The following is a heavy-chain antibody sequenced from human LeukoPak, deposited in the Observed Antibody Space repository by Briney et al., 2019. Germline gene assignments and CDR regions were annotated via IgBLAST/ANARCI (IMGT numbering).Heavy chain of an antibody. CDR2: INPSGGDT. CDR1: GYTFTSYY. J-gene: IGHJ5*02. Sequence: ASVTVSCTASGYTFTSYYMHWVRQAPGQGLEWMGIINPSGGDTSYAQKFQRRVTMTRDTSTNTVYMELSSLRSEDTAVYYCARAYTAMVYWFDPWGQGTLVTVSS. CDR3: ARAYTAMVYWFDP. V-gene: IGHV1-46*01. D-gene: IGHD5-18*01.